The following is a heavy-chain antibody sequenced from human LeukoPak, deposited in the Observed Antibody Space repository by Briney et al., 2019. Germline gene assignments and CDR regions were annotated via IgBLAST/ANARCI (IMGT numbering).Heavy chain of an antibody. V-gene: IGHV3-23*01. CDR1: GFTFSSYA. CDR2: ISDSGGST. D-gene: IGHD6-13*01. J-gene: IGHJ4*02. Sequence: PGGSLRLSCTASGFTFSSYAMSWVRQAPGTGLEWVSAISDSGGSTYYAESAKGRFTISRDNSKNTLYLQMNSLRAEDTAVYYWAKESIAAAGTDNWGQGTLVTVSS. CDR3: AKESIAAAGTDN.